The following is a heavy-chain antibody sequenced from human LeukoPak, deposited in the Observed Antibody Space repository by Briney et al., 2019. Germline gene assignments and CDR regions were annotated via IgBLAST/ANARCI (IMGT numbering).Heavy chain of an antibody. V-gene: IGHV4-59*08. D-gene: IGHD5-18*01. J-gene: IGHJ4*02. CDR2: IYYSGNT. CDR3: ATLGYSYGTDY. Sequence: SETLSLTCTVSGGSISSYYWSWIRQPPGKGLEWIGYIYYSGNTNYNPSLKSRVTISVDTSKNQFSLKLSSVTAADTAVYYCATLGYSYGTDYWGQGTLVTVSS. CDR1: GGSISSYY.